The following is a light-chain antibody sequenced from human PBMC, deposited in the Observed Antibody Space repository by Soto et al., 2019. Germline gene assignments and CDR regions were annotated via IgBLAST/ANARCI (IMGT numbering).Light chain of an antibody. CDR1: SSDVGGYNY. V-gene: IGLV2-8*01. J-gene: IGLJ2*01. Sequence: QSALTQPPSASGSPGQSVTISCTGMSSDVGGYNYVSWYQRHPGKAPKLMIYEVTKRPSGVPDRFSGSKSGNTASLTVSGLQAEDEADYYCSSYAGSNSVLFGGGTKLTVL. CDR2: EVT. CDR3: SSYAGSNSVL.